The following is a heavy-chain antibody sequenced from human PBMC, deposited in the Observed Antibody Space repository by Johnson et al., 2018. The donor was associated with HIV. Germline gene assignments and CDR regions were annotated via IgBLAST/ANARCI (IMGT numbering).Heavy chain of an antibody. CDR2: INWNGGST. CDR3: ARAAYSSSWYGVAFDI. Sequence: EVQLVESGGVLVQPGGSLRLSCAASGFTVSSNEMSWVRQAPGKGLEWVSGINWNGGSTGYVDSVKGRFTISRDNAKNSLYLQMNSLRAEDTAVYYCARAAYSSSWYGVAFDIWGQGTMVTVSS. J-gene: IGHJ3*02. D-gene: IGHD6-13*01. CDR1: GFTVSSNE. V-gene: IGHV3-20*04.